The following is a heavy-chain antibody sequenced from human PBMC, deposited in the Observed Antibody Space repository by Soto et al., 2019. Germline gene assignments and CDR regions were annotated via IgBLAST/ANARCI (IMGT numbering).Heavy chain of an antibody. CDR1: GDTFTNFG. V-gene: IGHV1-18*01. Sequence: HLVQSGPEVKKPGASITVSCKTSGDTFTNFGLSWVRQATGQSLEWMGWISTYNSNKNYAQKFQGRLTLTTDTSTSPAYMALKRLGYDATDVYDCARVLRGVVNWFDPWGQGTLVTVSS. D-gene: IGHD3-10*01. J-gene: IGHJ5*02. CDR2: ISTYNSNK. CDR3: ARVLRGVVNWFDP.